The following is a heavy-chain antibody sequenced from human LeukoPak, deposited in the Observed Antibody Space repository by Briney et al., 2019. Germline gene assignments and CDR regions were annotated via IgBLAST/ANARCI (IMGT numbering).Heavy chain of an antibody. D-gene: IGHD3-10*01. CDR1: GFSFSSQS. CDR2: ISSSSSTI. J-gene: IGHJ4*02. Sequence: PGGSLRLSCAASGFSFSSQSMSWVRQAPGKGLEWVSHISSSSSTIYYADSVKGRFTISRDNSKNSLYLQMNSLRTEDTALYYCAKDFGEGGYWGQGTLVTVSS. CDR3: AKDFGEGGY. V-gene: IGHV3-48*04.